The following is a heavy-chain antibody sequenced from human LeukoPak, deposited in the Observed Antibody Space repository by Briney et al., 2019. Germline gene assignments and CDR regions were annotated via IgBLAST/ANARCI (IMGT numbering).Heavy chain of an antibody. Sequence: GGSLRLSCAASGFTFSTYSMNWVRQAPGKGLEWVSSISSSGSYIFYADSVKGRFTISRDNAKNSLYLQMNNLRAEDSAVYYCASAALPGIAAVWGQGTLVTVSS. CDR1: GFTFSTYS. D-gene: IGHD6-13*01. CDR3: ASAALPGIAAV. J-gene: IGHJ4*02. CDR2: ISSSGSYI. V-gene: IGHV3-21*01.